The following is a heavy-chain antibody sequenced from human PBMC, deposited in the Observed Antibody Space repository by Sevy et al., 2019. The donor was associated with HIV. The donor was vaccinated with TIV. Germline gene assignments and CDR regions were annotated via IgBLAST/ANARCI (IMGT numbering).Heavy chain of an antibody. J-gene: IGHJ4*01. CDR1: GYRFTDYY. Sequence: VSVKVSCETSGYRFTDYYIHWVRQAPGQGLEWMGWINPNSDVTKSAKKFQDRVIMTKDTSISTVYMELRGLTFDDSAVYYCARDQEFCSTTICYSGLDHWGHGSLVTVSS. CDR3: ARDQEFCSTTICYSGLDH. D-gene: IGHD2-2*02. CDR2: INPNSDVT. V-gene: IGHV1-2*02.